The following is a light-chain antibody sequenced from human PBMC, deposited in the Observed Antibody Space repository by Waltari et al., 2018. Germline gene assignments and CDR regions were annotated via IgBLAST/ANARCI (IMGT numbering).Light chain of an antibody. CDR2: VNSDGTH. Sequence: QLVLTQSPSASASLGASIKLTCTLSSGHSSNIIAWLQQQPERGPRYLMKVNSDGTHSKGDDIPDRLSGSSSGAERYLTISSLQSEDEADYYCQTGGHGTWVFGGGTKVTVL. J-gene: IGLJ3*02. V-gene: IGLV4-69*01. CDR1: SGHSSNI. CDR3: QTGGHGTWV.